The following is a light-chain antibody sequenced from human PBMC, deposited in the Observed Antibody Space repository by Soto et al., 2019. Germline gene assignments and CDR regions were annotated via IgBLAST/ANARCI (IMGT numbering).Light chain of an antibody. J-gene: IGKJ5*01. CDR3: QQRRSWQVT. CDR1: QSVSSN. CDR2: DAS. Sequence: EIVMTPSPATLSVSPGERATLSSRSSQSVSSNLAWYQQKPGQPPRLLISDASKRATGLPARFSGSGSGTNFTLTISSLAPEDFAVYYCQQRRSWQVTFGQGTRLEIK. V-gene: IGKV3D-11*02.